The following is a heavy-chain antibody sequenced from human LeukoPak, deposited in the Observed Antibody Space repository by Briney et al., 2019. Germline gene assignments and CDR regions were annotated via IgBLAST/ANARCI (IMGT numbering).Heavy chain of an antibody. Sequence: PGRSLRLSCAASGFTFSSYGMHWVRQAPGKGLEWVALISYDGSNKYYADSVKGRFTIYRDNSKNTLYLQMNSLRAEDTAVYYCAREGVDTAMVFWGGWVYYYMDVWGKGTTVTVSS. V-gene: IGHV3-30*03. CDR1: GFTFSSYG. CDR2: ISYDGSNK. CDR3: AREGVDTAMVFWGGWVYYYMDV. D-gene: IGHD5-18*01. J-gene: IGHJ6*03.